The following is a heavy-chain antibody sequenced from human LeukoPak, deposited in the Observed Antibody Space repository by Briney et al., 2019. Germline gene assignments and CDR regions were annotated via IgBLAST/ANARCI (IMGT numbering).Heavy chain of an antibody. J-gene: IGHJ4*02. CDR3: AREGVYDILTGYQYYFDY. Sequence: PSETLSLTCAVYGGSFSGYYWSWIPQPPGQGLEWIGEINHSGSTNYNPSLKSRVTISVDTSKNQFSLKLSSVTAAGTAVYYCAREGVYDILTGYQYYFDYWGQGTLVSVSS. CDR1: GGSFSGYY. V-gene: IGHV4-34*01. CDR2: INHSGST. D-gene: IGHD3-9*01.